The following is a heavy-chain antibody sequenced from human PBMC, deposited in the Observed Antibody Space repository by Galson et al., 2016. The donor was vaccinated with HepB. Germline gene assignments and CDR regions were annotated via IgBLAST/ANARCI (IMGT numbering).Heavy chain of an antibody. J-gene: IGHJ6*04. Sequence: SVKVSCKASGYRFTSYDINWVRQATGKGLEWLGWVSAHSGYAGYAQKFKGRVSMTRNISTTTVYMELSGLTSEDTAVYYCARTLENLNYGMDVWGTGTTVTVSS. CDR2: VSAHSGYA. CDR3: ARTLENLNYGMDV. D-gene: IGHD1-1*01. CDR1: GYRFTSYD. V-gene: IGHV1-8*01.